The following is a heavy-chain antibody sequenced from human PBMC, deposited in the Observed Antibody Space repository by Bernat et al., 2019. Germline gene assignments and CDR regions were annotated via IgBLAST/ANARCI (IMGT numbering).Heavy chain of an antibody. CDR2: ISSSSSTI. CDR1: GFTFSSYS. CDR3: SRVPLWFGELLPYWFDP. J-gene: IGHJ5*02. V-gene: IGHV3-48*01. D-gene: IGHD3-10*01. Sequence: EVQLVESGGGLVQPGGSLRLSCAASGFTFSSYSMNWVRQAPGKGLEWVSYISSSSSTIYYADSVKGRFTISRDNAKNSLYLQMNSLRAEDTAVYYCSRVPLWFGELLPYWFDPWGQGTLVTVSS.